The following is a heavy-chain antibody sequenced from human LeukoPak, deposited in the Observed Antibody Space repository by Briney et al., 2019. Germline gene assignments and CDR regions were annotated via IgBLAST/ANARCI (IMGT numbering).Heavy chain of an antibody. V-gene: IGHV3-21*01. CDR3: ARSGIVVVPAAMDGTYYYYYMDV. J-gene: IGHJ6*03. Sequence: SGGSLRLSCAASGFTFSSYSMNWVRQAPGKGLEWVSSISSSSSYIYYADSVKGRFTISRDNAKNSLYLQMNSLRAEDTAVYYCARSGIVVVPAAMDGTYYYYYMDVWGKGTTVTVSS. CDR2: ISSSSSYI. CDR1: GFTFSSYS. D-gene: IGHD2-2*01.